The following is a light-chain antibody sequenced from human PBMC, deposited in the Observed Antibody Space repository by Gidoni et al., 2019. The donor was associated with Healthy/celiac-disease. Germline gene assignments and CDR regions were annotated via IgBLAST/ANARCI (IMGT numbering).Light chain of an antibody. CDR2: GAS. CDR1: QSVSSN. Sequence: ATLSCRASQSVSSNLAWYQQKPGQAPRLLIYGASTRATGIPARFSGSGSGTEFTLTISSLQSEDFAVYYCQQYNNWLWTFGQGNKVEIK. V-gene: IGKV3-15*01. CDR3: QQYNNWLWT. J-gene: IGKJ1*01.